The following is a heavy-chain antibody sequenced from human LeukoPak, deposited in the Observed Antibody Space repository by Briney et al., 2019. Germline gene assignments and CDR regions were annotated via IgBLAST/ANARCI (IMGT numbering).Heavy chain of an antibody. CDR1: GFTFSSYA. D-gene: IGHD6-19*01. J-gene: IGHJ4*02. CDR3: ARDLAVAGTF. Sequence: QTGGSLRLSCAASGFTFSSYAMSWVRQAPGKGLEWVAVISYDGSNKYYADSVKGRFTISRDNSKNTLYLQMNSLRAEDTAVYYCARDLAVAGTFWGQGTLVTVSS. CDR2: ISYDGSNK. V-gene: IGHV3-30-3*01.